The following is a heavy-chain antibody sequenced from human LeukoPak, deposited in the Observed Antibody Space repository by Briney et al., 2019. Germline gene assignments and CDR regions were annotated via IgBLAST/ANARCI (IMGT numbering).Heavy chain of an antibody. CDR2: TNPNSGNT. CDR3: AREAITIFGVVRTQTTYGPHRSDP. CDR1: GYSFTSNG. Sequence: ASVKVSCKASGYSFTSNGITWVRQATGQGLEWMGWTNPNSGNTGYAQKFQGRVTMTRNTSISTAYMELSSLRSEDTAVYYCAREAITIFGVVRTQTTYGPHRSDPWGQGTLVTVSS. D-gene: IGHD3-3*01. J-gene: IGHJ5*02. V-gene: IGHV1-8*02.